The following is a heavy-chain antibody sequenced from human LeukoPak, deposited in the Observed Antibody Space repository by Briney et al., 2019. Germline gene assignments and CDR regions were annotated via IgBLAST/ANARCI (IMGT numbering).Heavy chain of an antibody. J-gene: IGHJ4*02. CDR2: IYYSGST. CDR3: AREGDYSFDY. V-gene: IGHV4-31*01. CDR1: GGCISSGGYY. Sequence: SETLSLTCTVSGGCISSGGYYWSWIRQHPGKGLEWIGYIYYSGSTYYNPSLKSPVTISVDTSKNQFSLKLSSVTDAATAVYYCAREGDYSFDYWGQGTLVTVSS. D-gene: IGHD2-21*02.